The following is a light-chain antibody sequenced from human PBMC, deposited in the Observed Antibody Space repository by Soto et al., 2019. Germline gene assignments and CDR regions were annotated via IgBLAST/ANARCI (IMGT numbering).Light chain of an antibody. CDR3: QQYNNWPPRT. V-gene: IGKV3-15*01. Sequence: DIVMTQSPATLSVSPGERATLSCRASQSVSSNLAWYQQKPGQAPRLLIYGASTRATGIPARCSGSGSGTEFTLTISSLQSEDFAVYYCQQYNNWPPRTFGQGTKVEIK. CDR1: QSVSSN. CDR2: GAS. J-gene: IGKJ1*01.